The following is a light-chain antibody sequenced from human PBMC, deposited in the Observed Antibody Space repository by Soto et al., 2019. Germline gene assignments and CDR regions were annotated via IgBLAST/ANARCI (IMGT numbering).Light chain of an antibody. V-gene: IGKV1-17*01. CDR2: AAS. CDR3: LQHNSYPET. CDR1: QGIRHD. J-gene: IGKJ1*01. Sequence: DIKMTQSPSSLSASIHDRVTITCLASQGIRHDLGWYQQKPGKAHKRLIYAASSLQSGVPSRFSGSGSGTEFTLTFSSLQPEDFATYYCLQHNSYPETFGQRSMV.